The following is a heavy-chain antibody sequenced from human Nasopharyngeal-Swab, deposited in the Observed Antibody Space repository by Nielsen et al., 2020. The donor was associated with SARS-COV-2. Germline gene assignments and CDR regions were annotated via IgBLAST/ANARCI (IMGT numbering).Heavy chain of an antibody. V-gene: IGHV7-4-1*02. Sequence: ASVKVSCKASGYTFTSYVMNWVRQAPGQGLEWMGWINTNTGNPTYAQGFTGRFVFSLDTSVSTAYLRISSLKAEDTAVYYCARDRPTYYYGSGSHWFDPWGQGTLVTVSS. CDR3: ARDRPTYYYGSGSHWFDP. J-gene: IGHJ5*02. CDR1: GYTFTSYV. CDR2: INTNTGNP. D-gene: IGHD3-10*01.